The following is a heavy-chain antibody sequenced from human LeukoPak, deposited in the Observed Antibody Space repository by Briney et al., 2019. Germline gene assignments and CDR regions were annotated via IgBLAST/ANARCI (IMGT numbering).Heavy chain of an antibody. CDR3: ARMRGYSYGPHFDY. Sequence: PGGSLRLSCAASGFTFSSYAMHWVRQAPGKGLEWVAVISYDGSNKYYTDSVKGRFTISRDNSKNTLYLQMNSLRAEDTAVYYCARMRGYSYGPHFDYWGQGTLVTVSS. V-gene: IGHV3-30*04. D-gene: IGHD5-18*01. CDR1: GFTFSSYA. CDR2: ISYDGSNK. J-gene: IGHJ4*02.